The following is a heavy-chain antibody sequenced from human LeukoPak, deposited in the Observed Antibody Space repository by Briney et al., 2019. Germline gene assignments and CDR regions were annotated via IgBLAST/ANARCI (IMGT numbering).Heavy chain of an antibody. CDR3: AKDWGSSGWYNYFDP. J-gene: IGHJ5*02. D-gene: IGHD6-19*01. CDR1: GFTVSSNY. V-gene: IGHV3-53*05. CDR2: IYSGGST. Sequence: PGGSLRLSCAASGFTVSSNYMSWVRQAPGKGLEWVSVIYSGGSTYYADSVKGRFTISRDNSKDTLYLEMDSLRTEDTAVYYCAKDWGSSGWYNYFDPWGQGTLVTVSS.